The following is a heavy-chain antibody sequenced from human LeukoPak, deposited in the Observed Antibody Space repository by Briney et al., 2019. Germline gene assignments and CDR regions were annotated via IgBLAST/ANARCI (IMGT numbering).Heavy chain of an antibody. CDR2: INPNSGGT. CDR1: GYTFTGYY. V-gene: IGHV1-2*06. Sequence: GASVKVSCKASGYTFTGYYMHRVRQAPGQGLEWMGRINPNSGGTNYAQKFQGRVTMTRDTSISTAYMELSRLRSDDTAVYYCAGGTRGRDTAMVTMDVWGKGTTVTVSS. D-gene: IGHD5-18*01. J-gene: IGHJ6*04. CDR3: AGGTRGRDTAMVTMDV.